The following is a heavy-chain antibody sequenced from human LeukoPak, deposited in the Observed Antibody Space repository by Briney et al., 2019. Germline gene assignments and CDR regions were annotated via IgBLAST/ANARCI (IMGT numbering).Heavy chain of an antibody. D-gene: IGHD1-20*01. J-gene: IGHJ4*02. CDR3: ARVFSNWNPDY. V-gene: IGHV1-2*02. CDR1: GYTFTGYY. CDR2: INPNSGGT. Sequence: ASVKVSCKASGYTFTGYYMHWVRQAPGQGLEWMGWINPNSGGTNYAQKFQGRVTMTRDTSISTAYMELSRLRSNDTDVYYCARVFSNWNPDYWGQGTLVTVSS.